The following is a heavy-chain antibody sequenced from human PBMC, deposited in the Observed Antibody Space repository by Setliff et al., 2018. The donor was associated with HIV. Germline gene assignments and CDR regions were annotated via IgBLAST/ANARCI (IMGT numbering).Heavy chain of an antibody. CDR3: ARKTEYYYDTSGFNPYAFDN. Sequence: PSETLSLTCAVYGGSFSGYYWSWIRQPPGKGPEWIGEIHYSGSTNYSPSLKSRVTISVGTSKNQFSLRLNSVIAADTAVYYCARKTEYYYDTSGFNPYAFDNWGQGTLVTVSS. J-gene: IGHJ4*02. V-gene: IGHV4-34*01. D-gene: IGHD3-22*01. CDR1: GGSFSGYY. CDR2: IHYSGST.